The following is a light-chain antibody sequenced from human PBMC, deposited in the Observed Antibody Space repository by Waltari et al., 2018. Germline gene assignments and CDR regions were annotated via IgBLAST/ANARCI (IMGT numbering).Light chain of an antibody. Sequence: DIQMTQSPSSLSASVGDSVTITCQASQDISNYLNWYQQKPGKAPKLLIYDASNLETGVPSRFSGSGSGTDFTFTISSLQPEDIATYYCHQYNDWPPTFGQGTTVEIK. J-gene: IGKJ1*01. CDR1: QDISNY. CDR3: HQYNDWPPT. V-gene: IGKV1-33*01. CDR2: DAS.